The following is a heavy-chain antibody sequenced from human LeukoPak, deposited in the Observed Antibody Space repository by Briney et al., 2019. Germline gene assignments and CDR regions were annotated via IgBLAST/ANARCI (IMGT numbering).Heavy chain of an antibody. CDR3: AEVRPGAGTTD. V-gene: IGHV3-23*01. CDR2: IGSSGATT. J-gene: IGHJ4*02. CDR1: GFTFSSYG. D-gene: IGHD1-7*01. Sequence: GGSLRLSCAASGFTFSSYGMSWVRQAPGKGLEWVSSIGSSGATTYYTDSVRGRFTISRDNSKNTVYLQMNSLRVEDTAVYYCAEVRPGAGTTDWGQGTLVTVSS.